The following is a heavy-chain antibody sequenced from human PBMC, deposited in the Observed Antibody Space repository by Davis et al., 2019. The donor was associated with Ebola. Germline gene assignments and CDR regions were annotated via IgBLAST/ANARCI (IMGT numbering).Heavy chain of an antibody. J-gene: IGHJ4*02. Sequence: GESLKISCAASGSSFHTYTINWFRQAPGRGLEWLAVISTDGSTTLYADSVKGRFTISRDNSKSTLSLQMNSLDTEDTAVYYCAGAVAGTEDFQYWGQGTLVTVSS. CDR2: ISTDGSTT. D-gene: IGHD6-19*01. CDR1: GSSFHTYT. V-gene: IGHV3-30*04. CDR3: AGAVAGTEDFQY.